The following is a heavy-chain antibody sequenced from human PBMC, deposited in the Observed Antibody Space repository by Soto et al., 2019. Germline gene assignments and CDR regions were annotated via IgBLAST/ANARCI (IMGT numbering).Heavy chain of an antibody. CDR2: MNPNGGNT. D-gene: IGHD1-20*01. V-gene: IGHV1-8*01. Sequence: QVQLVQSGAEVKKPGASVKVSCKASGYTFTSYDINWVRQAPGQGLEWMGWMNPNGGNTGYAQKFQGRVTMTRNTSISTAYMELSSLRSEDTAVYYCAREYNWSQRFDPWGQGTLVTVSS. J-gene: IGHJ5*02. CDR3: AREYNWSQRFDP. CDR1: GYTFTSYD.